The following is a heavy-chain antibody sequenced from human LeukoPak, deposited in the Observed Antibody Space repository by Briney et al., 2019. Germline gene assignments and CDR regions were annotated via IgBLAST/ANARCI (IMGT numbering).Heavy chain of an antibody. V-gene: IGHV4-34*01. CDR1: GGSFSGYY. CDR3: ARAPADCSGGSCYRYYYYGMDV. Sequence: SETLSLTCAVYGGSFSGYYWSWIRQPPGKGLEWIGEINHSGSTNYNPPLKSRVTISVDTSKNQFSLKLSSVTAADTAVYYCARAPADCSGGSCYRYYYYGMDVWGKGTTVTVSS. D-gene: IGHD2-15*01. CDR2: INHSGST. J-gene: IGHJ6*04.